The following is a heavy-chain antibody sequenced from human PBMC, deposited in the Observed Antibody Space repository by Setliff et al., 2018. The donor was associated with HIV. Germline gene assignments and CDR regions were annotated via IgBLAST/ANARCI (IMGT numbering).Heavy chain of an antibody. Sequence: PSETLSLTCSVSGYSINTAYYWGWIRQSPGKGLEWIGGFHHSGSTHYKSSLKSRVTISVDTSKNQFSLRLSSVTAADTAVYYCARGGGPDTNFDSWGRGTLVTVSS. CDR2: FHHSGST. CDR3: ARGGGPDTNFDS. V-gene: IGHV4-38-2*02. J-gene: IGHJ4*02. CDR1: GYSINTAYY.